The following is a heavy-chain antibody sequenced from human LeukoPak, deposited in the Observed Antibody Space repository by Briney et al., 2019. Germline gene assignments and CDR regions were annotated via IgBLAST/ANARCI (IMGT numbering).Heavy chain of an antibody. D-gene: IGHD1-7*01. J-gene: IGHJ6*03. CDR3: ARGAPLTGTAARGMDV. V-gene: IGHV3-30*01. CDR2: ISYDGSNK. Sequence: GGSLRLSCAASGFTFSSYAMHWVRQAPGKGLEWVAVISYDGSNKYYADSVKGRFTISRDNSKNTLYLQMNSLRAEDTAVYYCARGAPLTGTAARGMDVWGKGTTVTVSS. CDR1: GFTFSSYA.